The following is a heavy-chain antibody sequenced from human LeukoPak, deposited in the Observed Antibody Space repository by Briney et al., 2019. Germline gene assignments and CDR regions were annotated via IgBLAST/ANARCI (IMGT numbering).Heavy chain of an antibody. CDR3: AKDISTTGNDAFDI. J-gene: IGHJ3*02. D-gene: IGHD3-9*01. CDR1: GFTFDDYA. V-gene: IGHV3-9*01. CDR2: ISWNSGSI. Sequence: GGSLRLSCAASGFTFDDYAMHWVRQAPGKGLEWVSGISWNSGSIGYADSVKGRFTISRDNAKNSLYLQMNSLRAEDTALYYCAKDISTTGNDAFDIWGQGTMVTDSS.